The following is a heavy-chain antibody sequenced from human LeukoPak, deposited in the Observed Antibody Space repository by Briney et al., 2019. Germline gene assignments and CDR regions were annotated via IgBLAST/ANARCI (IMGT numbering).Heavy chain of an antibody. J-gene: IGHJ4*02. Sequence: SETLSLTCAVYGGSFSGYYWSWIRQPPGKGLEWIGEINHSGSTNYNPSLKSRVTISVDTSKNQFSLKLSSVTAADTAVYYCARSPHYYDSSGYSYYFDYWGQGTLVTVSS. D-gene: IGHD3-22*01. CDR3: ARSPHYYDSSGYSYYFDY. CDR1: GGSFSGYY. V-gene: IGHV4-34*01. CDR2: INHSGST.